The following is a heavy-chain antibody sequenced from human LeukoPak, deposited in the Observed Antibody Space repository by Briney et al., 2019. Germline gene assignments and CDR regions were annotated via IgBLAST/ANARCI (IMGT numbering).Heavy chain of an antibody. CDR2: IYTSGST. CDR3: AGLNPSYYYGMDV. CDR1: GGSISSGSYY. J-gene: IGHJ6*02. V-gene: IGHV4-61*02. Sequence: SETLSLTCTVSGGSISSGSYYWSWIRQPAGKGLEWIGRIYTSGSTNYNPSLKSRVTISVDTSKNQFSLKLSSVTAADTAVYYCAGLNPSYYYGMDVWGQGTTVTVSS.